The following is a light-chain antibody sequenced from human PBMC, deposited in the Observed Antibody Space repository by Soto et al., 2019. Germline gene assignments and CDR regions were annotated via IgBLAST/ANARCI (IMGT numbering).Light chain of an antibody. Sequence: VLTPSPATVTLSARDRATLSCTALQSVRSSLAWYQQKPGQAPRLLIYDASKRATGIPARFSGSASGTDFTLTISSREPGDFAVYYCPQRSAWPPQLTCGGGTKVDI. CDR1: QSVRSS. J-gene: IGKJ4*01. CDR3: PQRSAWPPQLT. V-gene: IGKV3-11*01. CDR2: DAS.